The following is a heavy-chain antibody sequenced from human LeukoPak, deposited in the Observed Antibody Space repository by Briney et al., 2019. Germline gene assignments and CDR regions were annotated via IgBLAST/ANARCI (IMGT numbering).Heavy chain of an antibody. CDR2: ITHSGNY. CDR3: ARARADYGDFQF. CDR1: GASVSSSY. J-gene: IGHJ4*02. V-gene: IGHV4-59*02. D-gene: IGHD4-17*01. Sequence: SETLSLTCAVSGASVSSSYWTWLRQTPGKALEWIGYITHSGNYNYNPSLRSRVRTSIDASKNHFSLNLRSVTAADTAIYYCARARADYGDFQFWGQGILVSVSS.